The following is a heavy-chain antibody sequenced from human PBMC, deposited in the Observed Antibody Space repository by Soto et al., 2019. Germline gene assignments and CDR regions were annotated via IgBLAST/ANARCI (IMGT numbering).Heavy chain of an antibody. CDR2: INHSGST. CDR1: GGSFSGYY. Sequence: SETLSLTCAVYGGSFSGYYWSWIRQPPGKGLEWIGDINHSGSTNYNPSLKSRVTISVDTSKNQFSLKLSSVTAADTAVYYCARDMGRWLQWGAFDSWGQGTMVTVSS. D-gene: IGHD5-12*01. CDR3: ARDMGRWLQWGAFDS. J-gene: IGHJ3*02. V-gene: IGHV4-34*01.